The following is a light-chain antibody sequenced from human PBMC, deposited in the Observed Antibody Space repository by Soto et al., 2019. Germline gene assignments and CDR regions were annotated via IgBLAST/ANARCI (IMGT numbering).Light chain of an antibody. V-gene: IGLV2-14*01. CDR2: EDS. CDR3: SSYTRAHSLV. CDR1: ISDVGAHKF. Sequence: QSSLTEPACVSVSPGQSITISCTGTISDVGAHKFVAWYQHHPGKAPKVVIYEDSSRPSGVSNRFSGAKSGNMASLTISGLQPEDEADYYCSSYTRAHSLVFGGGTKVTVL. J-gene: IGLJ3*02.